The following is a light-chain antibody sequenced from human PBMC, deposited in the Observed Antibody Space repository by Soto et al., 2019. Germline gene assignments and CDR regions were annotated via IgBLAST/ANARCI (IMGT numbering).Light chain of an antibody. J-gene: IGKJ2*01. V-gene: IGKV3-20*01. CDR3: QQHGYSPYT. CDR2: RAS. Sequence: EVVLTQSPGTLSLSPGERATLSCRASQSVSSCLAWYQHKPGQAPRLLISRASSRATGIPDRFSGSGSGTDFTLTISRLDPEDFAVYYCQQHGYSPYTFGQGTKLEIK. CDR1: QSVSSC.